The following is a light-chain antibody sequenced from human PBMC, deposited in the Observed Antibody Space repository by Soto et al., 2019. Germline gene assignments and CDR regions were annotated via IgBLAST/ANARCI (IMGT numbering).Light chain of an antibody. CDR2: KAS. CDR3: QQYNSYST. CDR1: QSISSW. V-gene: IGKV1-5*03. Sequence: DIQMTQSPSTLSASVGDRVTITCRASQSISSWLAWYQQKPGKAPKLLIYKASSLDSGFPSRFSGSGSGTEFTLTISSLQPDDFATYYCQQYNSYSTFGQGTKVEIK. J-gene: IGKJ1*01.